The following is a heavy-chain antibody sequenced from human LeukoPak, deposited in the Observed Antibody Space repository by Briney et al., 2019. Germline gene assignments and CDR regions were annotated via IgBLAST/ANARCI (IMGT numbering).Heavy chain of an antibody. CDR3: ARDRWYDSSGYYPI. J-gene: IGHJ4*02. V-gene: IGHV3-23*01. D-gene: IGHD3-22*01. CDR1: GFTFSSYG. CDR2: ISGSGGST. Sequence: GGSLRLSCAASGFTFSSYGMSWVRQAPGKGLEWVSAISGSGGSTYYADSVKGRFTISRDNSKNTLYLQMNSLRAEDTAVYYCARDRWYDSSGYYPIWGQGTLVTVSS.